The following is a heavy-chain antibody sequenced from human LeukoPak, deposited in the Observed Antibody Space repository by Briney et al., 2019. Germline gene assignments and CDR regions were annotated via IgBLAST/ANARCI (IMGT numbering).Heavy chain of an antibody. CDR3: AREVPYYYDSSGYLYAFDI. J-gene: IGHJ3*02. CDR1: GGSFSGYY. V-gene: IGHV4-34*01. Sequence: SETLSLTCAVYGGSFSGYYWSWIRQPPGKGLEWIGEINHSGSTNYNPSLKSRVTISVDTSKNQFSLKLSSVTAADTAVYYCAREVPYYYDSSGYLYAFDIWGQGTMVTVSS. CDR2: INHSGST. D-gene: IGHD3-22*01.